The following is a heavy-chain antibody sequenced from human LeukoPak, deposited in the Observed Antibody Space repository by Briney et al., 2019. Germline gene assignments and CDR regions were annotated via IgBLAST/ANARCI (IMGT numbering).Heavy chain of an antibody. CDR2: IIPILGIA. V-gene: IGHV1-69*04. CDR1: GGTFSSYA. CDR3: AGVFTGVLLWFGESPVPYGMDV. D-gene: IGHD3-10*01. Sequence: SVKVSCKASGGTFSSYAISWVRQAPGQGLEWMGRIIPILGIANYAQKFQGRVTITADKSTSTAYMELSSLRSEDTAVYYCAGVFTGVLLWFGESPVPYGMDVWGQGTTVTVSS. J-gene: IGHJ6*02.